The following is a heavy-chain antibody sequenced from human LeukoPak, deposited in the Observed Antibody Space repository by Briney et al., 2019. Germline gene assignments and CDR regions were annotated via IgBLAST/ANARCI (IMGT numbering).Heavy chain of an antibody. D-gene: IGHD1-1*01. CDR3: ARHGTSSYYYYAMDV. V-gene: IGHV4-59*08. CDR1: GGSISSYY. CDR2: IYYSANT. J-gene: IGHJ6*02. Sequence: PSETLSLTCTVSGGSISSYYWSWIRQPPGKGLEWIGYIYYSANTNYNPSLKSRVTISVDTSKNQFSLRLSTVTAADTAVYCCARHGTSSYYYYAMDVWGQGTTVTVSS.